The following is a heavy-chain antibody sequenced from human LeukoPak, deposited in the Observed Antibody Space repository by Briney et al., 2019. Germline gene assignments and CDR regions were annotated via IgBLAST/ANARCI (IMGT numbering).Heavy chain of an antibody. D-gene: IGHD5-12*01. V-gene: IGHV3-23*01. Sequence: GGSLRLSCAASGFTFSSYAKSWVRQAPGKGLEWVSAISGSGGSTYYADSVKGRFTISRDNSKNTLYLQMNSLRAEDTAVYYCAKAQYSGYHYFDYWGQGTLVTVSS. CDR1: GFTFSSYA. J-gene: IGHJ4*02. CDR2: ISGSGGST. CDR3: AKAQYSGYHYFDY.